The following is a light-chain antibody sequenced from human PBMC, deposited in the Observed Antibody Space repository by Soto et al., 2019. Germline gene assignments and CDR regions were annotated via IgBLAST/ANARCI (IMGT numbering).Light chain of an antibody. CDR2: YAS. CDR3: QQYNDWPPIT. J-gene: IGKJ5*01. V-gene: IGKV3-15*01. Sequence: EIIMTQSPVTLSVSPGERATLSCRASQSVSNNLAWYQQKPGQAPRLLIYYASTRATGIPARFSGSGSGTEFTLTISRLQSEDFALYYCQQYNDWPPITFGQGTRLEIK. CDR1: QSVSNN.